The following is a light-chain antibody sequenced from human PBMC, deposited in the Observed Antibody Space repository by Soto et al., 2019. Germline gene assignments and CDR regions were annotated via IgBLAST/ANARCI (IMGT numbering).Light chain of an antibody. J-gene: IGKJ4*01. V-gene: IGKV3-20*01. CDR2: GAS. CDR1: QSVRSSY. Sequence: EIVLTQSPGTLSLSPGGRATLSCRASQSVRSSYLAWYQQRPGQAPRLLIFGASFRATGIPDRFSGSGSGTDFTLTISRLELEDFAVYYCQHYGSPLTFGGGTKV. CDR3: QHYGSPLT.